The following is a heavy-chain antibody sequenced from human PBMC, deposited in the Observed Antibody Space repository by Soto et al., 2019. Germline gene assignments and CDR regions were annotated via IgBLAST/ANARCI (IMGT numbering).Heavy chain of an antibody. CDR2: IIPIFGTA. Sequence: ASVKVSCKASGGTFSSYAISWVRQAPGQGLEWMGGIIPIFGTANYAQKFQGRVTITADESTSTAYMELSSLRSEDTAVYYCARASGYYDFWSGYYPPDYWGQGTLVTVS. CDR3: ARASGYYDFWSGYYPPDY. J-gene: IGHJ4*02. D-gene: IGHD3-3*01. V-gene: IGHV1-69*13. CDR1: GGTFSSYA.